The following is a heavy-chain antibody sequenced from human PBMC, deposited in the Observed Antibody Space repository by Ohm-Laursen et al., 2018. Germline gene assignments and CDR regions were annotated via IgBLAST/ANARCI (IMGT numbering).Heavy chain of an antibody. J-gene: IGHJ6*02. Sequence: PGTLSLTCAVYGGSFSGYYWSWIRQPPGKGLEWIGEINHSGSTNYNPSLKSRVTISVDTSKNQFSLKLSSVTAADTAVYYCAWGYGGYAGDYYYGMDVWGQGTTVTVSS. D-gene: IGHD5-12*01. V-gene: IGHV4-34*01. CDR1: GGSFSGYY. CDR3: AWGYGGYAGDYYYGMDV. CDR2: INHSGST.